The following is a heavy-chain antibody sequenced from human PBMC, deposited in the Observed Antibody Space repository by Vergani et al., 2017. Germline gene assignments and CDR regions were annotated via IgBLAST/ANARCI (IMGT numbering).Heavy chain of an antibody. J-gene: IGHJ5*02. CDR3: VRTVALWFGETKDGGWFDP. Sequence: QVQLLESGPGLLKPSETLSLTCSVSGYSITSGYYWGLLRQPPGRGLEWIGSIYHTGSAYYNPSLKSRVTVSVDTSMNQVSLKLNAVTAADTAVYYCVRTVALWFGETKDGGWFDPWGQGTLVTVTS. CDR1: GYSITSGYY. D-gene: IGHD3-10*01. V-gene: IGHV4-38-2*01. CDR2: IYHTGSA.